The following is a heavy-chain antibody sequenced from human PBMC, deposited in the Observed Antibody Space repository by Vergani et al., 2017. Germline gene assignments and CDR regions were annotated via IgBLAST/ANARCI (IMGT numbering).Heavy chain of an antibody. D-gene: IGHD3-22*01. CDR1: GFTFSSYA. Sequence: VQLLESGGGLVQPGGSLRLSCAASGFTFSSYAMSWVRQAPGKGLEWVAVISYDGSNKYYADSVKGRFTISRDNSKNTLYLQMNSLRAEDTAVNYCATSIAVDSSGYPRDYWGQGTLVTVSS. CDR2: ISYDGSNK. CDR3: ATSIAVDSSGYPRDY. J-gene: IGHJ4*02. V-gene: IGHV3-30*03.